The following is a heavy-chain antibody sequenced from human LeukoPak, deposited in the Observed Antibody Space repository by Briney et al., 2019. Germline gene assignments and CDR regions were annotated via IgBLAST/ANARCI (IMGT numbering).Heavy chain of an antibody. Sequence: PSETLSLTCAVYGGSFSGYYWSWIRQPPGKGLEWIGEINHSGSTNYNPSLKSRVTISVDTSKNQFSLKLSSVTAADTAVYFCARDSNIARFFIWGQGTLVTVSS. J-gene: IGHJ4*02. D-gene: IGHD2/OR15-2a*01. CDR1: GGSFSGYY. CDR2: INHSGST. CDR3: ARDSNIARFFI. V-gene: IGHV4-34*01.